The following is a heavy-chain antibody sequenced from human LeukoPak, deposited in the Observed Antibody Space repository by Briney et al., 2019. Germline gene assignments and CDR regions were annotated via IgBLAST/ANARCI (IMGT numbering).Heavy chain of an antibody. CDR3: AAERVRDSTTKYYFDY. V-gene: IGHV4-34*01. CDR1: GGSISSYY. Sequence: SETLSLTCTVSGGSISSYYWSWIRQPPGKGLEWIGEINHSGSTNYNPSLKSRVTISVDTSKNQFSLKLSSVTAADTAVYYCAAERVRDSTTKYYFDYWGQGTLVTVSS. J-gene: IGHJ4*02. CDR2: INHSGST. D-gene: IGHD2/OR15-2a*01.